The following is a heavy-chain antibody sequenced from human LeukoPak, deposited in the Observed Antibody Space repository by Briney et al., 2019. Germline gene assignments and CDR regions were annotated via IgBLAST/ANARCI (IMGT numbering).Heavy chain of an antibody. V-gene: IGHV4-38-2*02. CDR3: ARVSGSYYSDY. CDR1: GYSITSGFY. J-gene: IGHJ4*02. Sequence: SETLSLTCTVSGYSITSGFYWGWIRQSPGKGLEWIGSMYHRGTSYYNPSLKSRVTISVDTSKNQFSLKLESVTAADTALYYCARVSGSYYSDYWGRGTLVTVSS. D-gene: IGHD1-26*01. CDR2: MYHRGTS.